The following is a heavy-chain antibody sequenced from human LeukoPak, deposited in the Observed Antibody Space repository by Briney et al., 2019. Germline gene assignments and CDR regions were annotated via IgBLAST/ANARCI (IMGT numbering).Heavy chain of an antibody. D-gene: IGHD5-24*01. CDR1: GFTLSNDA. CDR3: AKDALRSDGLYFFDH. Sequence: PGGSLRLSCSAPGFTLSNDAMTWGRQAPGKGLERDSVISDSGDITTYADSVKGRFTIPIDNSKHTLFLHLSSLRPEDTALYCCAKDALRSDGLYFFDHCGQGTLVTVS. CDR2: ISDSGDIT. V-gene: IGHV3-23*01. J-gene: IGHJ4*02.